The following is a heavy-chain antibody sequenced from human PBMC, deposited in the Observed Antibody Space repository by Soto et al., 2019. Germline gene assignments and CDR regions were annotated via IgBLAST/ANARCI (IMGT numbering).Heavy chain of an antibody. CDR3: ARRGEQASQPFDS. V-gene: IGHV2-5*01. CDR2: IFWNDDK. D-gene: IGHD2-21*01. J-gene: IGHJ4*02. Sequence: QITLKESGPTLVKPTQTLTLTCAFSGFSLSTSGVGVGWIRQPPGKALEWLAVIFWNDDKRYSPSVKSRLTITMDTTRNQVVLTMTNMDPVDTGTYYCARRGEQASQPFDSWGQGSLVTVS. CDR1: GFSLSTSGVG.